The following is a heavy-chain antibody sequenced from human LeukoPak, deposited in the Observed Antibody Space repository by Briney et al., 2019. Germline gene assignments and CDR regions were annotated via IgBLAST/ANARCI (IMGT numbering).Heavy chain of an antibody. CDR3: AREELYYYDSSVGPFDY. CDR2: INPSGGST. CDR1: GYTFTGYY. Sequence: ASVKVSCKASGYTFTGYYMHWLRQAPGQGLEWMGVINPSGGSTSYAQKFQGRVTMTRDTSTSTVYMELSSLRSEDTAVYYCAREELYYYDSSVGPFDYWGQGTLVTVSS. J-gene: IGHJ4*02. V-gene: IGHV1-46*01. D-gene: IGHD3-22*01.